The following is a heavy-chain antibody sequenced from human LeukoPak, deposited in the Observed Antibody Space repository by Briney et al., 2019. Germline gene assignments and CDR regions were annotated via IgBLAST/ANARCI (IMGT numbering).Heavy chain of an antibody. CDR3: ARVRDYGGIGEDY. CDR1: GYTFTNYG. D-gene: IGHD3-16*01. Sequence: VASVKVSCKASGYTFTNYGISWVRQAPGQGLECMGWISAYNGNTNCAQRFQGRVTMTTDTSTSTAYMELRSLRSDDTAVYYCARVRDYGGIGEDYWGQGTLVTVSS. V-gene: IGHV1-18*01. J-gene: IGHJ4*02. CDR2: ISAYNGNT.